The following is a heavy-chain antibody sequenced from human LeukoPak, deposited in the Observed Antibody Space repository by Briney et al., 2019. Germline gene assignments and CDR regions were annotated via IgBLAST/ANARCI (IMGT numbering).Heavy chain of an antibody. V-gene: IGHV4-61*02. CDR1: GGSISSGHYY. CDR3: ASDKGASGWGLGY. Sequence: SETLSLTCTVSGGSISSGHYYLNWIRQPAGKGLEWIGRIYSRGSTNYNSSLRSRVTISVDTSKNQFSLKLTSVTAADTAVYYCASDKGASGWGLGYWGQGTLVTVSS. D-gene: IGHD6-19*01. CDR2: IYSRGST. J-gene: IGHJ4*02.